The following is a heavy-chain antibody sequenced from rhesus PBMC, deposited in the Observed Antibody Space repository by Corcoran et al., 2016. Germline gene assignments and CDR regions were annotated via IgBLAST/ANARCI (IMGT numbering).Heavy chain of an antibody. Sequence: EVQLVESGGGLVQPGGSLRLSCAASGFTFSSYGMSWVRQAPGKGLEWVSSISSASSYRYYADAVKGRFTNSGDNAKNSLALQMNSLRAEDTAVYYCTGGGIAASGTLDYWGQGVLVTVSS. J-gene: IGHJ4*01. D-gene: IGHD6-25*01. V-gene: IGHV3S16*01. CDR2: ISSASSYR. CDR1: GFTFSSYG. CDR3: TGGGIAASGTLDY.